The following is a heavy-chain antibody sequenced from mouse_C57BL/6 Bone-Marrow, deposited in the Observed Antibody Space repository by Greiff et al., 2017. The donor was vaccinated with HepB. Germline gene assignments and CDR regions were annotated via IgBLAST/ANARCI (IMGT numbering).Heavy chain of an antibody. V-gene: IGHV6-3*01. J-gene: IGHJ3*01. CDR1: GFTFSNYW. CDR2: IRLKSDNYET. Sequence: EVKLMESGGGLVQPGGSMKLSCVASGFTFSNYWMNWVRQSPEKGLEWVAQIRLKSDNYETHYAESVKGRFTISRDDSKSSVYLQMNNLRAEDTGIYYCTARAWFAYWGQGTLVTVSA. CDR3: TARAWFAY.